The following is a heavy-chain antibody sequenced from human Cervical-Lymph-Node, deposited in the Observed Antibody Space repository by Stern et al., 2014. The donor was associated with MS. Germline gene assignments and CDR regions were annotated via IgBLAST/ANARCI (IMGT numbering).Heavy chain of an antibody. V-gene: IGHV5-51*01. CDR2: IYPYDSDT. J-gene: IGHJ4*02. CDR3: ARHVQGFDY. Sequence: DQLVQSGAEVKKPGESLKISCKLSGYSFTIYYIAWVRQMPGKGLEVMGVIYPYDSDTTYSPSFQGQVTISADKSITTAYLQWSSLRASDTAMYYCARHVQGFDYWGQGTLVTVSS. CDR1: GYSFTIYY.